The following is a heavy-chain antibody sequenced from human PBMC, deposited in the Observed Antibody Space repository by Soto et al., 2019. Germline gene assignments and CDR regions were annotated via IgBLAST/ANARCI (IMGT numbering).Heavy chain of an antibody. CDR3: AKDSSRYYDSSGYLVY. D-gene: IGHD3-22*01. CDR1: GFTFITYG. Sequence: PGGSLRLSCAASGFTFITYGMSWVRQAPGKGLEWVSGISASGGSTYYADSVKGRFTISRDNSKNTLYLQMNSLRAEDTAVYYCAKDSSRYYDSSGYLVYWGQGTLVTVSS. V-gene: IGHV3-23*01. J-gene: IGHJ4*02. CDR2: ISASGGST.